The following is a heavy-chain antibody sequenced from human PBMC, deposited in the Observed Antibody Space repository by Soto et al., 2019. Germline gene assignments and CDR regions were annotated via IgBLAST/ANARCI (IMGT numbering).Heavy chain of an antibody. CDR3: ATVPPRIVVVLAEFPT. CDR2: IYHNGIT. CDR1: GTSIGSTYG. J-gene: IGHJ4*02. D-gene: IGHD2-21*01. V-gene: IGHV4-4*02. Sequence: SETLSLTCRVSGTSIGSTYGWTWVRQSPGKGLEWIGEIYHNGITKYNPSLKSRVSLSVDKSNNQFSLKLTSVTAADTAVYYCATVPPRIVVVLAEFPTWGQGTLVT.